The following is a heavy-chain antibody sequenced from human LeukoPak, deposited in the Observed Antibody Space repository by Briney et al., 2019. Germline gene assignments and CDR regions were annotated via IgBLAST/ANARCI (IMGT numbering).Heavy chain of an antibody. CDR3: ARGNYDFWSGYQYDWFDP. CDR2: MNPNSGNT. Sequence: ASMKVSCKASGYTFTSYDINWVRQATGQGLEWMGWMNPNSGNTGYAQKFQGRVTMTRNTSINTAYMELSSLRSEDTAVYYCARGNYDFWSGYQYDWFDPWGQGTLVTVSS. CDR1: GYTFTSYD. V-gene: IGHV1-8*01. D-gene: IGHD3-3*01. J-gene: IGHJ5*02.